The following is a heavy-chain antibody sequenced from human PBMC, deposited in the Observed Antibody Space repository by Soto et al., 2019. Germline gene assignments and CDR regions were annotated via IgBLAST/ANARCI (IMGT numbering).Heavy chain of an antibody. D-gene: IGHD1-26*01. CDR1: GFSFSDHY. Sequence: EVQLVESGGGLVQPGGSLRLSCAASGFSFSDHYVDWVRQAPGKGLEWVGRIRNKANSHTTESAASVRGRFTISRDDSKNSLYLQMNSLMTEDTAFYYCVRSSRYSGSYFFDSWGQGTLVTVSS. V-gene: IGHV3-72*01. CDR2: IRNKANSHTT. J-gene: IGHJ4*02. CDR3: VRSSRYSGSYFFDS.